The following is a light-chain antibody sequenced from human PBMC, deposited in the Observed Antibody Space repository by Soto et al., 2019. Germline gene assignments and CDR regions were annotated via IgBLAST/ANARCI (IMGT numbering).Light chain of an antibody. CDR1: QILVDRDGNTY. CDR3: MQCTLWPWT. CDR2: KIS. J-gene: IGKJ1*01. Sequence: DVVMTQSPLSLPVTLGQPASISCSSSQILVDRDGNTYFNWYQQRPGQPPRRLIYKISYRDSGVPDRFSGSGSGTYFTLKISRVEAEDVGFYYCMQCTLWPWTFGQGTKVEIK. V-gene: IGKV2-30*01.